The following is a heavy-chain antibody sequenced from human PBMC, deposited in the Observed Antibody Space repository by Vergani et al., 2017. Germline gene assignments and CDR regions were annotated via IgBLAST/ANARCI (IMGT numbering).Heavy chain of an antibody. V-gene: IGHV2-5*04. J-gene: IGHJ6*03. CDR3: DYRKTEWGTTGCVYPLYYYYDMDV. CDR2: IYWNDDQ. Sequence: QITLKESGPTLVKPTQTLTLTCTFSGFSLNTRGVSVAWIPQPPGKALDFLALIYWNDDQHYSPSLNNRVTITKDTSKNQVVLTMTNMDYVDTGTYYGDYRKTEWGTTGCVYPLYYYYDMDVWGKGTTVTVSS. CDR1: GFSLNTRGVS. D-gene: IGHD1-7*01.